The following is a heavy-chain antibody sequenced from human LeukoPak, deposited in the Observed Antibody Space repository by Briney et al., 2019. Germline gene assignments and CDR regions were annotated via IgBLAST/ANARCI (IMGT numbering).Heavy chain of an antibody. J-gene: IGHJ1*01. D-gene: IGHD3-3*01. CDR1: GFTFSSYS. Sequence: GSLRLSCAASGFTFSSYSMKWVRQAPGKGLEWVSSISSSSSYIYYADSVKGRFTISRDNAKNSLYLQMNSLRAEDTAVYYCARDGPTYYDLYFQHWGQGTLVTVSS. V-gene: IGHV3-21*01. CDR2: ISSSSSYI. CDR3: ARDGPTYYDLYFQH.